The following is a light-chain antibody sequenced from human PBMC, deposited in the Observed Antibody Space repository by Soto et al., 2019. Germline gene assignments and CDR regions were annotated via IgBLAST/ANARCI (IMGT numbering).Light chain of an antibody. J-gene: IGKJ1*01. Sequence: EIQMTQSPSSLSASVGDRVTISCRASQGISNYFSWYQQKPGKVPNLLIYAASTLQSGVPSRFSGSGSGTDFNLTISRLQPEDVATYYCQKYNSAPWTFVQGTKVEI. V-gene: IGKV1-27*01. CDR3: QKYNSAPWT. CDR1: QGISNY. CDR2: AAS.